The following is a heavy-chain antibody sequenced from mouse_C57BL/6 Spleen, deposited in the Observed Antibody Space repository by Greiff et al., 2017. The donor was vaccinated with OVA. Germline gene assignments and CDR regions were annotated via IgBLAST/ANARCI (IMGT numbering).Heavy chain of an antibody. J-gene: IGHJ2*01. V-gene: IGHV10-1*01. CDR3: VRQVLDYDEEFDY. CDR2: IRSKSNNYAT. CDR1: GFSFNTYA. Sequence: GGGLVQPKGSLKLSCAASGFSFNTYAMNWVRQAPGKGLEWVARIRSKSNNYATYYAESVKDRFTNSSDDSESMLYLQMNNLKPEDTAMYYCVRQVLDYDEEFDYWGQGTTLTVSS. D-gene: IGHD2-4*01.